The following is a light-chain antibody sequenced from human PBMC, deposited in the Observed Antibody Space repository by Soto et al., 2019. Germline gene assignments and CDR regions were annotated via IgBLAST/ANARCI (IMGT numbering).Light chain of an antibody. CDR1: SSDVGGHNA. J-gene: IGLJ1*01. Sequence: QSVLTQPASVSGSPGQSITISCTGTSSDVGGHNAVSWYRQDPGKAPKLVIYDVTTRPSGVSNRFSGSKSGNTASLTISGLQTEDEADYYCSSFTSSITYVFGTGTKLTVL. CDR2: DVT. CDR3: SSFTSSITYV. V-gene: IGLV2-14*01.